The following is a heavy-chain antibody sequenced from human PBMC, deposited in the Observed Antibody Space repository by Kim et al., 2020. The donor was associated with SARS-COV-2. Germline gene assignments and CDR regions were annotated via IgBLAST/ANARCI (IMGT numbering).Heavy chain of an antibody. CDR1: GFTLSDFH. CDR3: ARDGVVGDSTAFDI. D-gene: IGHD1-26*01. Sequence: GGSLRLSCAGSGFTLSDFHMDWVRQAPGRGLEWIGRTRNKAKSHTTEYAASVQGRFTISREDSKNSLFLQMNSLTTEDTAVYYCARDGVVGDSTAFDIWG. J-gene: IGHJ3*02. V-gene: IGHV3-72*01. CDR2: TRNKAKSHTT.